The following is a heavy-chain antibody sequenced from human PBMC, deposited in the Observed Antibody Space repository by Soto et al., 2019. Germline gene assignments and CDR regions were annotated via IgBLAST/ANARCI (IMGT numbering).Heavy chain of an antibody. Sequence: EVQLLESGGGLVQPGGSLRLSCAASGFTFSSYALNWVRQAPGKGLEWVSVISGSGDNTYYADSVKGRFTISRDNSKNTLDLQMNSLRAADTAVYYCAKEFSTDDFWSAYYTYSYMDVWGRGTAVTV. J-gene: IGHJ6*03. D-gene: IGHD3-3*01. CDR1: GFTFSSYA. CDR2: ISGSGDNT. CDR3: AKEFSTDDFWSAYYTYSYMDV. V-gene: IGHV3-23*01.